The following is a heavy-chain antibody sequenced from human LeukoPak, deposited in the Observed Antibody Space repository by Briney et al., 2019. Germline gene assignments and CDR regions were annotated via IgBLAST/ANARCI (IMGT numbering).Heavy chain of an antibody. J-gene: IGHJ4*02. CDR2: ISVSGGST. D-gene: IGHD3-10*01. Sequence: PGGSLRLSCAASGFTFSSYAMSWVRQAPGKGLEWVSAISVSGGSTYYADSVKGRFTISKDNSKNTLYLQMNSLRAEDTAVYYCAKSVSPLYGSGSYSVYFDYWGQGTLVTVSS. CDR1: GFTFSSYA. V-gene: IGHV3-23*01. CDR3: AKSVSPLYGSGSYSVYFDY.